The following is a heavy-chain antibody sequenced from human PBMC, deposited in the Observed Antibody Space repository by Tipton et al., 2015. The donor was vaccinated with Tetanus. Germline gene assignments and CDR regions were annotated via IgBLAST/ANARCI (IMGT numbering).Heavy chain of an antibody. J-gene: IGHJ2*01. CDR2: IYPGDSDT. V-gene: IGHV5-51*01. Sequence: QSGAEVKKSGESLKISCQGSGYRFGIYWIAWVRQMPGKGLEWMGIIYPGDSDTRYSPSFEGQVTISVDKSITTAYLQWSSLKASDTAMYYCTWRLGPFTGDHIWHFELWGRGPQVTVSS. CDR1: GYRFGIYW. D-gene: IGHD7-27*01. CDR3: TWRLGPFTGDHIWHFEL.